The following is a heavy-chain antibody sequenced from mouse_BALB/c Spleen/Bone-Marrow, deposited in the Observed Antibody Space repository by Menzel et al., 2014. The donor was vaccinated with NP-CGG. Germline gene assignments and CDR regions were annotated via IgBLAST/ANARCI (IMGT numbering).Heavy chain of an antibody. CDR1: GYSFTGYN. CDR2: IDPYYGGT. CDR3: ARVGDNRHIDV. D-gene: IGHD3-1*01. J-gene: IGHJ1*01. Sequence: EVQLQESGPELEKPGASVKISCMASGYSFTGYNINWVKQTNGKSLEWIGNIDPYYGGTDYNQKFKGKATLTVDRSSSTAYMQLKSLTSDDSAVYYCARVGDNRHIDVWGAGTTVTVSS. V-gene: IGHV1-39*01.